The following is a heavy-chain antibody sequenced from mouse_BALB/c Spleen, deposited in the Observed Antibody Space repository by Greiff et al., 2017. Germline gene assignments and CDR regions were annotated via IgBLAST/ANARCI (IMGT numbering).Heavy chain of an antibody. CDR1: GFSLTSYG. V-gene: IGHV2-9*02. Sequence: VQLKESGPGLVAPSQSLSITCTVSGFSLTSYGVHWVRQPPGKGLEWLGVIWAGGSTNYNSALMSRLSISKDNSKSQVFLKMNSLQTDDTAMYYCARDRGYDGYYFYAMDYWGQGTSVTVSS. CDR2: IWAGGST. CDR3: ARDRGYDGYYFYAMDY. D-gene: IGHD2-3*01. J-gene: IGHJ4*01.